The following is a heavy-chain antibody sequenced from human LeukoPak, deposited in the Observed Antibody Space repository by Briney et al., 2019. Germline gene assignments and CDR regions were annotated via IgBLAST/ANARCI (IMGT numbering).Heavy chain of an antibody. CDR2: INHSGST. CDR3: ARASMGKHFDY. Sequence: PSETLSLTCAVYGGSFSGYYWSWIRQPPGKGLEWIGEINHSGSTNYNPSLKSRVTISVDTSKNQFSLQLSSVTAADTAVYYCARASMGKHFDYWGQGTLVTVSS. V-gene: IGHV4-34*01. J-gene: IGHJ4*02. CDR1: GGSFSGYY. D-gene: IGHD1-26*01.